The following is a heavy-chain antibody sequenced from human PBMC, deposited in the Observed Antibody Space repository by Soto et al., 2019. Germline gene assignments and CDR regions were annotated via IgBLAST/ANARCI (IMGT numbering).Heavy chain of an antibody. D-gene: IGHD3-22*01. CDR2: ISSSSTYI. V-gene: IGHV3-21*01. Sequence: GGSLRLSCAASGFTFSTYSMNWVRQAPGKGLEWVSSISSSSTYIYYADSVKGRFTISRDNAKNSLYLQMNSLRAEDTAVYYCARYDSSGYYWPYYYYGLDVWGQGTTVTVSS. CDR1: GFTFSTYS. J-gene: IGHJ6*02. CDR3: ARYDSSGYYWPYYYYGLDV.